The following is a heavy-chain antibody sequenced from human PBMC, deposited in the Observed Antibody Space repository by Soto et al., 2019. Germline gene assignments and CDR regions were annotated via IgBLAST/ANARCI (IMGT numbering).Heavy chain of an antibody. CDR2: IFYSGTT. CDR1: GGSLTTYL. V-gene: IGHV4-59*01. CDR3: ARGRGGTYDAFDI. Sequence: AXESLSLPCNVSGGSLTTYLWGWTRQPPGKGLEWIGYIFYSGTTNYNPSLKSRVTMSIDTSRNRFALKLTSLTAADSAVYYCARGRGGTYDAFDIWGQGTMVTVSS. D-gene: IGHD1-26*01. J-gene: IGHJ3*02.